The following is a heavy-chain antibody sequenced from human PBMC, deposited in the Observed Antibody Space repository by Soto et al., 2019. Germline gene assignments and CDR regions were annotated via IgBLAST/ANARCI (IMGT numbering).Heavy chain of an antibody. CDR3: VRDGLDYYDTERLYFDN. J-gene: IGHJ4*02. Sequence: EVQLVESGGGPVRPGGSLKLSCAASGFNFITYSLSWVRQAPGKGLEWVASISSSAVYIDYADSVKGRFTISRDNANNCLYLQMNSLRAEDTATYHCVRDGLDYYDTERLYFDNWGQGTLVTVSS. CDR1: GFNFITYS. D-gene: IGHD3-22*01. CDR2: ISSSAVYI. V-gene: IGHV3-21*01.